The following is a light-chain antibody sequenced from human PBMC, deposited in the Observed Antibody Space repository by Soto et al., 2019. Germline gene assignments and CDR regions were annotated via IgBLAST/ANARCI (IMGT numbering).Light chain of an antibody. Sequence: QSVLTQPASVSGSPGQSITISCTGTSSDVGGYNYVSWYQQHPGKAPKLMIYDVSNRPSGVSNRFSGSKSGNTASLTISGLQAEDEDDYYCSSYTSSSTPSVFGTGTKVTVL. V-gene: IGLV2-14*01. J-gene: IGLJ1*01. CDR3: SSYTSSSTPSV. CDR2: DVS. CDR1: SSDVGGYNY.